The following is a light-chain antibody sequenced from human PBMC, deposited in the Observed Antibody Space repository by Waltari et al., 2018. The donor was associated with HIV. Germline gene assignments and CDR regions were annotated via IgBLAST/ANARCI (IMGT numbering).Light chain of an antibody. CDR3: NSYTTSSTLHVV. J-gene: IGLJ2*01. Sequence: QSALTQPASVSGSPGQSITISCTGTSRDVGGYHSVSWYQHHPGKAPKLMIYDVSNRPSGVSNRFSGSKSGNTASLTISGLQAEDEADYYCNSYTTSSTLHVVFGGGTKLTVL. CDR1: SRDVGGYHS. CDR2: DVS. V-gene: IGLV2-14*03.